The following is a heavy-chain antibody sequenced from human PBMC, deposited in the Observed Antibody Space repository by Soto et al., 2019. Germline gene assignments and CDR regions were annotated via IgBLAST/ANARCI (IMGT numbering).Heavy chain of an antibody. D-gene: IGHD4-17*01. CDR1: GGSFSGYY. CDR2: INHSGST. CDR3: ARAYGDYARGHYIDV. V-gene: IGHV4-34*01. Sequence: QVQLQQWGAGLLKPSETLSLTCAVYGGSFSGYYWSWIRQPPGKGLEWIGEINHSGSTNYNPSLKSRVTISVDTSKNQFSLKLSSVTAADTAVYYCARAYGDYARGHYIDVWGKGTTVTVSS. J-gene: IGHJ6*03.